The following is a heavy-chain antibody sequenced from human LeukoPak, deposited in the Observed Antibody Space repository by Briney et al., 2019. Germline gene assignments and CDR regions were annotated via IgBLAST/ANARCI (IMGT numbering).Heavy chain of an antibody. Sequence: SETLSLTCTVYGGSISSYYWSWIRQPPGKGLEWIGYIYYSGSTNYNPSLKSRVTISVDTSKNQFSLKLSSVTAADTAVYYCARPKVRGGGFDYWGQGTLVTVSS. CDR1: GGSISSYY. CDR2: IYYSGST. J-gene: IGHJ4*02. V-gene: IGHV4-59*08. CDR3: ARPKVRGGGFDY. D-gene: IGHD3-10*01.